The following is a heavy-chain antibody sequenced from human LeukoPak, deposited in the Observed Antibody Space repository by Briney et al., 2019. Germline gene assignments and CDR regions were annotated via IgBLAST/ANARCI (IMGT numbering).Heavy chain of an antibody. CDR3: SRRGRAGAATPFDY. Sequence: SETLSLTCAVYGESFSGYFWNWIRQPPGKGLEWIGEINHSGSTSNHNPSLKSRVTMSVDTSKNQFSLKVNSVTAADTAVYYCSRRGRAGAATPFDYWGQGTLVTVSS. J-gene: IGHJ4*02. D-gene: IGHD3-16*01. CDR2: INHSGSTS. CDR1: GESFSGYF. V-gene: IGHV4-34*01.